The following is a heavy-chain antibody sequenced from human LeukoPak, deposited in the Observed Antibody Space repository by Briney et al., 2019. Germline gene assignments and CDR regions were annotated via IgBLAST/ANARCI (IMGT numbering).Heavy chain of an antibody. CDR3: ARNDFWSGYLDY. V-gene: IGHV4-31*03. J-gene: IGHJ4*02. CDR2: IYYSGST. Sequence: SSQTLSLTCTASGGSISSGGYYWSWIRQHPGKGLEWIGYIYYSGSTYYNPSLKSRVTISVDTSKNQFSLKLSSVTAADTAVYYCARNDFWSGYLDYWGQGTLVTVSS. D-gene: IGHD3-3*01. CDR1: GGSISSGGYY.